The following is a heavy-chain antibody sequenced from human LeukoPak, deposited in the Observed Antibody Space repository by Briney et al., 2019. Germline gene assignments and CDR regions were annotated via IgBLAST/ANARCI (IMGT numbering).Heavy chain of an antibody. D-gene: IGHD6-13*01. J-gene: IGHJ4*02. CDR1: GGTFSSYA. V-gene: IGHV1-69*05. Sequence: GASVKVSCKASGGTFSSYAISWVRQAPRQGLEWMGGIIPIFGTANYAQKFQGRVTITTDESTSTAYMELSSLRSEDTAVYYCARALYSSSWYPYFDYWGQGTLVTVSS. CDR2: IIPIFGTA. CDR3: ARALYSSSWYPYFDY.